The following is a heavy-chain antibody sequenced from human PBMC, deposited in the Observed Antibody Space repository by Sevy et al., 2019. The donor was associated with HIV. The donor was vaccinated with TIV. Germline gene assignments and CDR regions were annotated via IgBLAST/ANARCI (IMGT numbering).Heavy chain of an antibody. Sequence: SETLSITCTVSGGSINSDHWNWIRQPPGKGLEWIGYVYSTGGTNYNPSLNIRVTISVDRTKIQFSLKLTSVTAADTAVYYCAGRNDFDIWGQGTMVTVSS. CDR3: AGRNDFDI. J-gene: IGHJ3*02. CDR2: VYSTGGT. CDR1: GGSINSDH. V-gene: IGHV4-59*08.